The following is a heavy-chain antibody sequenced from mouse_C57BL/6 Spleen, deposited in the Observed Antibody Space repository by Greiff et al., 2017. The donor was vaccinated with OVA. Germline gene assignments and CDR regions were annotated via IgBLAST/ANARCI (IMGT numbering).Heavy chain of an antibody. D-gene: IGHD1-1*01. CDR1: GYTFTDYN. V-gene: IGHV1-22*01. CDR2: INPNNGGT. Sequence: VQLQQSGPELVKPGASVKMSCKASGYTFTDYNMHWVKQSHGKSLEWIGYINPNNGGTSYNQKFKGKATLTVNKSSSAAYMELRSLTSEDSAVYYCARMYYYGSSSPFDDWGQGTTLTVSS. CDR3: ARMYYYGSSSPFDD. J-gene: IGHJ2*01.